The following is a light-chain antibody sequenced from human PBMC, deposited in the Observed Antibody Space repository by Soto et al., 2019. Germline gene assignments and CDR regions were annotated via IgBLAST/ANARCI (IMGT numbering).Light chain of an antibody. Sequence: EIVLTQSPGTLSLSPGERATLSCRASQSVSSSYLAWYQQKPGQAPRLLIYGASSRATGIPDRFSGRGSGTDFTLTLSRREPEGFAVYYCQHYGSSPLFTFGPGTKVDIK. CDR1: QSVSSSY. CDR2: GAS. J-gene: IGKJ3*01. CDR3: QHYGSSPLFT. V-gene: IGKV3-20*01.